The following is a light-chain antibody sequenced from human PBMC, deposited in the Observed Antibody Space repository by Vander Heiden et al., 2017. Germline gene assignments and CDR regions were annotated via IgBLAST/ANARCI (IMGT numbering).Light chain of an antibody. Sequence: IVLPQYPATLSLSPGESATLSCRASQSVSSYLAWYQQKPGQAPRLLIYDASNRATGIPARFSGSGSGTDFTLTISSLEPEDFAVYYCQQRSNWLTFGGGTKVEIK. CDR1: QSVSSY. J-gene: IGKJ4*01. CDR2: DAS. V-gene: IGKV3-11*01. CDR3: QQRSNWLT.